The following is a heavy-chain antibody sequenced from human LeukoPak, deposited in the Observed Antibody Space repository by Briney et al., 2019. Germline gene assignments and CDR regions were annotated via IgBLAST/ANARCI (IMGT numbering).Heavy chain of an antibody. CDR2: VYYSGST. J-gene: IGHJ4*02. D-gene: IGHD2-15*01. CDR3: ARIHRYCSGGACYVLDN. V-gene: IGHV4-59*02. CDR1: GGSVSGYY. Sequence: SETLSLTCVVSGGSVSGYYWGWIRQPPGRGLEWIGYVYYSGSTNYNPSSKSRITISVDTSRNQFSLQLSSVTAADTAVYYCARIHRYCSGGACYVLDNWGQGTLVAVSS.